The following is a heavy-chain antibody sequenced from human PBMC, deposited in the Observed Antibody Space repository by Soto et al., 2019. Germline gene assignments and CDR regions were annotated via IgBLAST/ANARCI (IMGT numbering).Heavy chain of an antibody. J-gene: IGHJ4*02. Sequence: EVQLVESGGGLVQAGGSLRLSCAASGFTFSNYWMNWVRQAPGKGLEWVAYISRDGSEKSYVDSVKGRFTISRDNAKKSLFLQMNSLRVEDTAVYYCARGFGDGWYGGPDYRGEGTLVTVSS. V-gene: IGHV3-7*01. CDR3: ARGFGDGWYGGPDY. CDR1: GFTFSNYW. CDR2: ISRDGSEK. D-gene: IGHD6-19*01.